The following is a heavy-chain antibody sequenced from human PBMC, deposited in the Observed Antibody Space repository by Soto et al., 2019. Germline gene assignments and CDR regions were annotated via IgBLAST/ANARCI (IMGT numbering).Heavy chain of an antibody. J-gene: IGHJ6*02. CDR2: ISYDGSNK. D-gene: IGHD3-9*01. CDR3: ARVLLGYYYYGMDV. CDR1: GFTFSSYA. V-gene: IGHV3-30-3*01. Sequence: GSLRLSCAASGFTFSSYAMHWVRQAPGKGLEWVAVISYDGSNKYYADSVKGRFTISRDNSKNTLYLQMNSLRAEDTAVYYCARVLLGYYYYGMDVWGQGTTVTVSS.